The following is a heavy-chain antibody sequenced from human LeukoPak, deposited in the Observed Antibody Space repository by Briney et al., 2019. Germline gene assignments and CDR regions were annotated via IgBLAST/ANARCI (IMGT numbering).Heavy chain of an antibody. J-gene: IGHJ3*02. CDR3: ARDFPGIAAAGTPAFDI. D-gene: IGHD6-13*01. CDR1: GGSTSSYY. Sequence: SETLSLTCTVSGGSTSSYYWSWIRQPPGKGLEWIGYIYYSGSTNYNPSLKSRVTISVDASKNQFSLKLSSVTAADTAVYYCARDFPGIAAAGTPAFDIWGQGTTVTVSS. CDR2: IYYSGST. V-gene: IGHV4-59*01.